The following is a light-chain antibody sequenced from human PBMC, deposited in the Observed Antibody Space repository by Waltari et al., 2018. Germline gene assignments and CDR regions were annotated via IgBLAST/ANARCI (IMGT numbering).Light chain of an antibody. Sequence: SVLTQPPSASGTPGQTVTIPCSGSSSNIGGNFVYWYQQLPGMAPQPLIYKNNQRPSGVPDRFSGSKSGTSDSLAISGLRSDDEAEYYCAAWDDNLTGPLFGGGTKVTVL. CDR2: KNN. V-gene: IGLV1-47*01. J-gene: IGLJ3*02. CDR1: SSNIGGNF. CDR3: AAWDDNLTGPL.